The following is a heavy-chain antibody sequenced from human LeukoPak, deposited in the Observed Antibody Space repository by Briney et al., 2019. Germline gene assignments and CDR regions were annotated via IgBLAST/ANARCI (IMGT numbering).Heavy chain of an antibody. Sequence: KASETLSLTCAVYGGSFSGYYWSWIRQPPGKGLEWIGEINHSGSTNYNPSLKSRVTISVDTSKNQFSLKLSSVTAADTAVYYCARDTLKQQLVKTRQFDYWGQGTLVTVSS. J-gene: IGHJ4*02. CDR1: GGSFSGYY. CDR3: ARDTLKQQLVKTRQFDY. V-gene: IGHV4-34*01. D-gene: IGHD6-13*01. CDR2: INHSGST.